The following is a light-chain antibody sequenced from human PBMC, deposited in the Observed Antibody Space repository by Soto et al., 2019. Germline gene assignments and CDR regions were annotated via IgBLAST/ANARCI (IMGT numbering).Light chain of an antibody. CDR1: QSISSY. J-gene: IGKJ2*01. CDR3: QQSYSTHT. V-gene: IGKV1-39*01. CDR2: AAS. Sequence: DIQMTQSPSSLSASVGDRVTITCRASQSISSYLNWYQQKPGKAPKLLIYAASSSQSGVPSRFSGSGSGTDFTLTISSLQPEDFATYYCQQSYSTHTFGQGTK.